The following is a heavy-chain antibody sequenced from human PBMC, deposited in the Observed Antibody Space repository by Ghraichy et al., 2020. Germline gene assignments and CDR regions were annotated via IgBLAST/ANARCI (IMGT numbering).Heavy chain of an antibody. CDR3: TTEPHPFSVT. J-gene: IGHJ5*02. Sequence: GGSLRLSCAASGFTFSNTWVSWVRQAPGKGLEWVGRIKSKIDAGTTDYAAPVKGRFTISRDDSKNTLFLQMNSLNTEDTAVYYCTTEPHPFSVTWGQGTLVTVSS. V-gene: IGHV3-15*01. CDR2: IKSKIDAGTT. CDR1: GFTFSNTW. D-gene: IGHD4-17*01.